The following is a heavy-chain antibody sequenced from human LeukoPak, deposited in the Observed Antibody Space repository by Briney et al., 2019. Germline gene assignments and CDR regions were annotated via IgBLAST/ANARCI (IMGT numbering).Heavy chain of an antibody. CDR3: ARGEGIVVVPAAMKFDP. V-gene: IGHV4-38-2*01. D-gene: IGHD2-2*01. J-gene: IGHJ5*02. CDR2: IYHSGST. Sequence: SETLSLTCAVSGYSISSGYYWGWIRQPPGKGLEWIGRIYHSGSTYYNPSLKSRVTISVDTSKNQFSLKLSSVTAADTAVYYCARGEGIVVVPAAMKFDPWGQGTLVTVSS. CDR1: GYSISSGYY.